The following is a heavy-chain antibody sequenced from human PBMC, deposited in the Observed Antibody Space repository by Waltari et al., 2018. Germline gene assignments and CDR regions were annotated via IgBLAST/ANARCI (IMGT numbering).Heavy chain of an antibody. CDR3: ASGTYRVAVGGYTYNWFDP. J-gene: IGHJ5*02. CDR1: GGTFSSYA. Sequence: QVQLVQSGAEVKKPGSSVKVSCKASGGTFSSYAISWVRPAPGTGLEWMGGIIPIFGTANYAQKFQGRVTITADESTSTAYMELSSLRSEDTAVYYCASGTYRVAVGGYTYNWFDPWGQGTLVTVSS. D-gene: IGHD5-12*01. CDR2: IIPIFGTA. V-gene: IGHV1-69*01.